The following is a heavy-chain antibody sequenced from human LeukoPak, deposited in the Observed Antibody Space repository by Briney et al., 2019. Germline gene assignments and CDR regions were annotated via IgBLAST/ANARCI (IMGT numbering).Heavy chain of an antibody. CDR3: ARAHYGDYSYYYYGMDV. D-gene: IGHD4-17*01. J-gene: IGHJ6*02. Sequence: GASVKVSCKASGYTFTSYHMHWVRQAPGQGLEWMGWINPNSGGTNYAQKFQGWVTMTRDTSISTAYMELSRLRSDDTAVYYCARAHYGDYSYYYYGMDVWGQGTTVTVSS. V-gene: IGHV1-2*04. CDR1: GYTFTSYH. CDR2: INPNSGGT.